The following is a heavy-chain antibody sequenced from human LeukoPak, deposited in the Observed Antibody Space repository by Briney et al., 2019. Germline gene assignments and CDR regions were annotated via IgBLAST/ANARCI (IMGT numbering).Heavy chain of an antibody. V-gene: IGHV4-34*01. CDR1: GGSFSGYY. CDR3: ARVYRGIAVASHEGYFDY. D-gene: IGHD6-19*01. Sequence: SETLSLTCAVYGGSFSGYYWSWIRQPPGKGLEWIGEINHSGSTNYNPSLKSRVTISVDTSKNQFSLKLSSVTAADTAVYYCARVYRGIAVASHEGYFDYWGQGTLVTVSS. CDR2: INHSGST. J-gene: IGHJ4*02.